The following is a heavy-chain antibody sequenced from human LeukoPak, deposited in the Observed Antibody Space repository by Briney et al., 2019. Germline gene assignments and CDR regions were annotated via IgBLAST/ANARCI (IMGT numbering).Heavy chain of an antibody. J-gene: IGHJ5*02. CDR2: INPNSGDT. CDR1: GYTFTGYH. Sequence: ASVKVSCKASGYTFTGYHMHWVRRAPGQGLEWMGRINPNSGDTNYAQKFQGRVTMTRDTSISTAYMELSRLRSDDTAVYYCAREVPTGYSPFFDPWGQGTLVTVSS. D-gene: IGHD6-13*01. CDR3: AREVPTGYSPFFDP. V-gene: IGHV1-2*06.